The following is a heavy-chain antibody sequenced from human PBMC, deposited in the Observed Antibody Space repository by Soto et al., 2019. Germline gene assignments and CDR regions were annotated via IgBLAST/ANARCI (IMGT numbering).Heavy chain of an antibody. CDR3: ARDCSGGSCYPGMDV. V-gene: IGHV3-21*01. J-gene: IGHJ6*02. D-gene: IGHD2-15*01. CDR2: ISSSGYI. CDR1: GFNFNSCT. Sequence: LRLSCAASGFNFNSCTINWVRQAPVKRLEWLSSISSSGYIFSTDSVRGRFTISRDNAKNSVYLQINSLRAEDTAVYFCARDCSGGSCYPGMDVWGQGTTVTSP.